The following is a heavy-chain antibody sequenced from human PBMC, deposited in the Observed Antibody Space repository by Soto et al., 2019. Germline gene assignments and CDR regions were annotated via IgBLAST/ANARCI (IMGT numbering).Heavy chain of an antibody. CDR1: GFTFSTYG. D-gene: IGHD4-17*01. J-gene: IGHJ6*01. Sequence: QVQLAESGGGVVQPGRSLRLSCAASGFTFSTYGMHWVRQAPGKGLQWVAVISYDGRHKYYADSVKGRFTISRDNSKSTLFLQMNSLGVEDTAVYYCARDLGGDYYYYYGMDVWGKGARSPSPQ. CDR3: ARDLGGDYYYYYGMDV. CDR2: ISYDGRHK. V-gene: IGHV3-30*03.